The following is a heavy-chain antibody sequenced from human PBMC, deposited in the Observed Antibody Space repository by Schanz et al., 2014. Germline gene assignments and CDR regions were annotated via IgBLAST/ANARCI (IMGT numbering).Heavy chain of an antibody. CDR2: IGYLGDT. CDR1: GFTLSNSD. D-gene: IGHD6-13*01. Sequence: EQLVESGGGLVKPGGSLRLSCAASGFTLSNSDMHWVRQGTGKGLEWVSTIGYLGDTYYPDSVKGRFTISRDNAKNSLYLQMNSLRAEDTAVYYCAREQIMAAAGLVDYWGHGTLVTVSS. V-gene: IGHV3-13*01. J-gene: IGHJ4*01. CDR3: AREQIMAAAGLVDY.